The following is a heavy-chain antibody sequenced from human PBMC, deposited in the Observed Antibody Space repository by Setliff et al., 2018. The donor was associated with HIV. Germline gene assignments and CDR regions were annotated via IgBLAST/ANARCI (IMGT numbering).Heavy chain of an antibody. D-gene: IGHD6-13*01. V-gene: IGHV3-23*01. J-gene: IGHJ4*02. CDR2: ISSGGGT. Sequence: LRLYCAASGFPFSNYAMSWVRQAPGKGLEWVSAISSGGGTYYADFVKRRFTISRDNSKNTLYLQMNSLRAEDTAVYYCAKAPLAIVATGGEDCWGQGTLVTVSS. CDR3: AKAPLAIVATGGEDC. CDR1: GFPFSNYA.